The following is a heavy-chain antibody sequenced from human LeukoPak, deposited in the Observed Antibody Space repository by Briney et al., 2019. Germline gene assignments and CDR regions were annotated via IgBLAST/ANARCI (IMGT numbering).Heavy chain of an antibody. CDR3: ARQAAADTFDY. CDR2: INHSGST. Sequence: SETLSLTCAVYGGSFSGYYWSWIRQPPGKGLEWIGEINHSGSTNYNPSLKSRVTISVDTSKNQFSLKLSSVTAADTAVYYCARQAAADTFDYWGQGTLVTVSS. V-gene: IGHV4-34*01. CDR1: GGSFSGYY. D-gene: IGHD6-13*01. J-gene: IGHJ4*02.